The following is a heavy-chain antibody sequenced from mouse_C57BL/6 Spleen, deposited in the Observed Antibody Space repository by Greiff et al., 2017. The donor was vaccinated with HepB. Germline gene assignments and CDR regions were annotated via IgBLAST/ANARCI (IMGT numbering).Heavy chain of an antibody. D-gene: IGHD1-1*01. CDR3: ARRDYGSSLGY. J-gene: IGHJ2*01. CDR2: IDPSDSYT. Sequence: VQLQQSGAELVMPGASVKLSCKASGYTFTSYWMHWVKQRPGQGLEWIGEIDPSDSYTNYNQKFKGKSTLTVDKSSSTAYMQLSSLTSEDSAVYYCARRDYGSSLGYWGQGTTLTVSS. V-gene: IGHV1-69*01. CDR1: GYTFTSYW.